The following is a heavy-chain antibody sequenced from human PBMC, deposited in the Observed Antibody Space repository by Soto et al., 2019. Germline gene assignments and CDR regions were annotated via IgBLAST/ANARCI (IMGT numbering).Heavy chain of an antibody. Sequence: QVQLVQSGAEVKKPGSSVKVSCKASGGTFSSYTISWVRQAPGQGLEWMGRIIPILGIANYAQKFQGRVTITADKPTSTAYMELSSLRSEDTAVYYCARDGDYYNSSGYYYYWGQGTLVTVSS. CDR2: IIPILGIA. CDR3: ARDGDYYNSSGYYYY. CDR1: GGTFSSYT. D-gene: IGHD3-22*01. V-gene: IGHV1-69*08. J-gene: IGHJ4*02.